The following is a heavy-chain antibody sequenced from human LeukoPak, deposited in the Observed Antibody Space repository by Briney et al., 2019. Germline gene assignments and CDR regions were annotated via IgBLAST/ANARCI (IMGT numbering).Heavy chain of an antibody. CDR3: ARRYSGYDDYYYYYMDV. CDR1: GGSISNYY. CDR2: IYYSGST. J-gene: IGHJ6*03. D-gene: IGHD5-12*01. Sequence: SETLSLTCTVSGGSISNYYWSWIRQPPGKGLEWIGYIYYSGSTNYNPSLKSRVTISVDTSKNQFSLKLSSVTAADTAVYYCARRYSGYDDYYYYYMDVWGKGTTVTISS. V-gene: IGHV4-59*01.